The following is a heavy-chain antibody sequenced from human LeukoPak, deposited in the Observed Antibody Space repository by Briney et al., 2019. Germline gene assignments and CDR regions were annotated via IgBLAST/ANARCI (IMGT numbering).Heavy chain of an antibody. D-gene: IGHD3-22*01. J-gene: IGHJ3*02. V-gene: IGHV3-48*03. Sequence: PGGSLRLSCAASGFSFSTFEMNWVRLAPGKGLEWVSFISSSAGIIYYADSVKGRFTISRDNAKNSLNLQMNSLRAEDTAVYYCARGGNTGYNYNAFDMWGQGTMVIVSA. CDR3: ARGGNTGYNYNAFDM. CDR1: GFSFSTFE. CDR2: ISSSAGII.